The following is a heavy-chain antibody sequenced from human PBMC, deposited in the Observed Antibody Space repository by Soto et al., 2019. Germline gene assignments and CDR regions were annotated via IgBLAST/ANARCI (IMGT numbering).Heavy chain of an antibody. J-gene: IGHJ4*02. CDR3: ARSGRTFAGVV. V-gene: IGHV4-59*01. CDR2: IFYNGWA. D-gene: IGHD3-16*01. CDR1: GASMTDYF. Sequence: QVQLREAGPGLVKSSETLSLTCSVSGASMTDYFVSWIREPPGEPLEYIGFIFYNGWADYSRSLKSRVTMSIDASNNQVSLRLTSVTAADTAIYYCARSGRTFAGVVWGQGILVSVSS.